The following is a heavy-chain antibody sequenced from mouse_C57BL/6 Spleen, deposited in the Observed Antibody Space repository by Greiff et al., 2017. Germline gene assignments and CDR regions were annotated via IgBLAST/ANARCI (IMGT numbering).Heavy chain of an antibody. CDR2: INPNYGTT. J-gene: IGHJ2*01. CDR1: GYSFTNYN. V-gene: IGHV1-39*01. CDR3: ARRITTVVFDY. Sequence: KESGPELVKPGASVKISCKASGYSFTNYNMNWVKQSNGKSLEWIGVINPNYGTTSYNQKFKGKATLTVDQSSSTAYMQLNSLTSEDSAVYYCARRITTVVFDYWGQGTTLTVSS. D-gene: IGHD1-1*01.